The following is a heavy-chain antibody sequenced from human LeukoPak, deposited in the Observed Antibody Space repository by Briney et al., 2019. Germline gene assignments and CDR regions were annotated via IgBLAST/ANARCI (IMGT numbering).Heavy chain of an antibody. CDR2: IYSSGST. CDR1: GGSISSYY. CDR3: AGLEAHRPLDY. V-gene: IGHV4-59*01. J-gene: IGHJ4*02. Sequence: SETLSLTCTVSGGSISSYYWNWIRQPPGKGLEWIGYIYSSGSTNYNPALNSRVTISVDTSNNQFFLKLSSVIAADTAVYYCAGLEAHRPLDYWGQGTLVIVSS.